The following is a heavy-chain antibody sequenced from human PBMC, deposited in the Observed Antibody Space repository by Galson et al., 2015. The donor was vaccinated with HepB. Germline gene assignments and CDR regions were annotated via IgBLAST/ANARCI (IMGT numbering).Heavy chain of an antibody. Sequence: SVKVSCKASGYTFTGYYMHWVRQAPGQGLEWMGRINPNSGGTNYAQKFQGRVTMTRDTSISTAYMELSRLRSDDTAVYYCARDPRIAAAGNREDYYYYYMDVWGKGTTVTVSS. CDR1: GYTFTGYY. V-gene: IGHV1-2*06. CDR3: ARDPRIAAAGNREDYYYYYMDV. J-gene: IGHJ6*03. D-gene: IGHD6-13*01. CDR2: INPNSGGT.